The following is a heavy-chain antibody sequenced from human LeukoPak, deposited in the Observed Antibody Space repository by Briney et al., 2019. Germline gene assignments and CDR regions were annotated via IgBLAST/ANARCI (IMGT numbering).Heavy chain of an antibody. D-gene: IGHD3-16*02. CDR1: GGTFSSYA. CDR2: IIPIFGTA. J-gene: IGHJ4*02. Sequence: ASVKVSCKASGGTFSSYAISWVRQAPGQGLEWMGGIIPIFGTANYAQKFQGRVTITAVESTSTAYMELSSLRSEDTAVYYCARGRTFGGVIALPFDYGGQGTLVTVSS. CDR3: ARGRTFGGVIALPFDY. V-gene: IGHV1-69*01.